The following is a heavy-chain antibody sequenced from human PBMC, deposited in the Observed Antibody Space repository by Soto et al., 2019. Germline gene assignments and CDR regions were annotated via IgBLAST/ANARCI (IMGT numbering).Heavy chain of an antibody. CDR1: GYTFSDFD. D-gene: IGHD3-16*01. V-gene: IGHV1-8*01. CDR3: ARGNPFNYAGFDV. Sequence: QAHLEQSGAELKRPGASVKVSCKASGYTFSDFDITWLRQASVQGPEWIGLMHAKSGDTFFAPKFQGKFTMTWDISLSTAYLQVGSLTTDDPSIYYCARGNPFNYAGFDVWGQGTTVAVAS. CDR2: MHAKSGDT. J-gene: IGHJ6*02.